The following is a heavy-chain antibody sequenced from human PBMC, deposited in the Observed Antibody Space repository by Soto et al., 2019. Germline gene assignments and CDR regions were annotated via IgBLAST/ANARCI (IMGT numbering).Heavy chain of an antibody. CDR1: GGTFSSYT. V-gene: IGHV1-69*08. CDR3: ARDTTWSYYYYGMDV. D-gene: IGHD2-2*01. Sequence: QVQLVQSGAEVKKPGSSVKVSCKASGGTFSSYTISWVRQAPGQGLEWMGRIIPILGIANYAQKFQGRVTITADKSXXTAYMELSSLRSEDTAVYYCARDTTWSYYYYGMDVWGQGTTVTVSS. J-gene: IGHJ6*02. CDR2: IIPILGIA.